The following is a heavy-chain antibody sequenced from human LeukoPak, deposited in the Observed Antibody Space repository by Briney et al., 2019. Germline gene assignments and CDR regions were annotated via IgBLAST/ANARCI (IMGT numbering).Heavy chain of an antibody. D-gene: IGHD2-21*02. CDR2: ISSSSSTI. CDR1: GFTFSSYS. V-gene: IGHV3-48*04. Sequence: GGSLRLSCAASGFTFSSYSMNWVRQAPGKGLEWVSYISSSSSTIYYADSVKGRFTISRDNAKNSLYLQMNSLRAEDTAVYYCARDCGGDCVWYFDLWGRGTLVTVSS. CDR3: ARDCGGDCVWYFDL. J-gene: IGHJ2*01.